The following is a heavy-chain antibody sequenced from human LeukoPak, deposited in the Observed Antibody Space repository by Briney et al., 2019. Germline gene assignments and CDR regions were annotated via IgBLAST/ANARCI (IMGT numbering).Heavy chain of an antibody. CDR2: IIPIFGTA. D-gene: IGHD6-19*01. CDR3: ARDYSSGWPNFDY. Sequence: GASVKVSCKASGGTFSSYAISWVRQAPGQGLEWMGGIIPIFGTANYAQKFQGRVTITADESTSTAYMELSSLRSDDTAVYYCARDYSSGWPNFDYWGQGTLVTVSS. V-gene: IGHV1-69*13. J-gene: IGHJ4*02. CDR1: GGTFSSYA.